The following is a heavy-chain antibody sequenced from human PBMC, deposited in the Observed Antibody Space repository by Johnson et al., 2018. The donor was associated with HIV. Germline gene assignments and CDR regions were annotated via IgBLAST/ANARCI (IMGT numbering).Heavy chain of an antibody. CDR3: ASTLTGDFGAFDI. D-gene: IGHD7-27*01. CDR1: GFTFSSDW. V-gene: IGHV3-7*05. Sequence: VQVVESGGGLVQPGGSLRLSCAASGFTFSSDWMSWVRQAPGKGLEWVANIKQDGSEKYYVDSVKGRFTISRDNAKNSLYLQMNSLRAEDTAVYYCASTLTGDFGAFDIWGQGTMVTVSS. CDR2: IKQDGSEK. J-gene: IGHJ3*02.